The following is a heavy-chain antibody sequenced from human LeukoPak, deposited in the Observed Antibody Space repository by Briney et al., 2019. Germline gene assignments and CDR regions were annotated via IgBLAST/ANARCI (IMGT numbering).Heavy chain of an antibody. D-gene: IGHD4-17*01. CDR1: GDSISSGDW. CDR2: IYHTGST. J-gene: IGHJ3*02. V-gene: IGHV4-4*02. Sequence: SGTLSLTCAVSGDSISSGDWWSWVRQPPGKGLEWIGEIYHTGSTNYNPSLKSRVTMSVDKSKNQFSLKLNSVTAADTAVYYCATYGDFIVDAFDIWGQGTMVTVSS. CDR3: ATYGDFIVDAFDI.